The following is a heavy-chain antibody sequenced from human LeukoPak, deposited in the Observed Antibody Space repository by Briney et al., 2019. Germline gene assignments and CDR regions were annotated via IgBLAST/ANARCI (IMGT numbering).Heavy chain of an antibody. Sequence: GRSLRLSCAASGFTFDDYAMHWVRQAPGKGLEGVSGISWNSGSIGYADSVKGRFTISRDNAKNSLYLQMNSLRAEDTALYYCAKEDCSGGSCYFDYWGQGTLVTVSS. J-gene: IGHJ4*02. CDR3: AKEDCSGGSCYFDY. CDR1: GFTFDDYA. D-gene: IGHD2-15*01. CDR2: ISWNSGSI. V-gene: IGHV3-9*01.